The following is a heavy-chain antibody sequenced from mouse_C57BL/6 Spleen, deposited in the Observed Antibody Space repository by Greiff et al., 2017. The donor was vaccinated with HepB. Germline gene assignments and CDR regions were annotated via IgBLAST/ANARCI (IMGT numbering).Heavy chain of an antibody. CDR1: GFTFSDYG. D-gene: IGHD3-2*02. CDR3: ARPRDSSGYSFAY. J-gene: IGHJ3*01. V-gene: IGHV5-15*01. CDR2: ISNLAYSI. Sequence: EVMLVESGGGLVQPGGSLKLSCAASGFTFSDYGMAWVRQAPRKGPEWVAFISNLAYSIYYADTVTGRFTISRENAKNTLYLEMSSLRSEDTAMYYCARPRDSSGYSFAYWGQGTLVTVSA.